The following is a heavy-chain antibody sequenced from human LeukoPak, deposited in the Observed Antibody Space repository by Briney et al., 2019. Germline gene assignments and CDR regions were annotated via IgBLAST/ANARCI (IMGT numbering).Heavy chain of an antibody. Sequence: GGSLRLSCSASGFTFSSYGMHWVRQAPGKGLEWVALMSFDGSDENYADSVKGRFTIFRDNSKNTLYLQMNSLRAEDTALYYCAKDHDSYVDYWGQGTLVTVSS. D-gene: IGHD3-16*01. V-gene: IGHV3-30*18. J-gene: IGHJ4*02. CDR1: GFTFSSYG. CDR2: MSFDGSDE. CDR3: AKDHDSYVDY.